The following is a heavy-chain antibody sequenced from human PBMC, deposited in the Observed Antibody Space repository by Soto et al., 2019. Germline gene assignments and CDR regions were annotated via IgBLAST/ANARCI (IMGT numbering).Heavy chain of an antibody. CDR2: ISISSGNT. CDR1: GYTFSDYG. J-gene: IGHJ2*01. V-gene: IGHV1-18*04. Sequence: QVQLVQSGAEVKKPGASVKVSCKASGYTFSDYGITWVRQAPGQGLEWMGWISISSGNTHFEESLQGRVTMTSDKTITAYMELWRLRSDDSAMYYCARSYNYGSYWYFDLWGRGTLVTVSS. CDR3: ARSYNYGSYWYFDL. D-gene: IGHD3-10*01.